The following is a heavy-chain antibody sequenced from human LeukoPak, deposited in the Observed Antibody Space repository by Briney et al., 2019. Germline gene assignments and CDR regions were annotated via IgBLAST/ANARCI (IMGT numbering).Heavy chain of an antibody. Sequence: TSETLSLTCAVHGGSFSGNHLNWIRQFPGKGLEWIGEINDRGHTNYNPSLESRVTISVDTSKKQFSLKLSSVAAADTAVYYCARDPTTVVTTPYYFDFWGQGTLVTVSS. CDR2: INDRGHT. CDR1: GGSFSGNH. D-gene: IGHD4-23*01. V-gene: IGHV4-34*01. CDR3: ARDPTTVVTTPYYFDF. J-gene: IGHJ4*02.